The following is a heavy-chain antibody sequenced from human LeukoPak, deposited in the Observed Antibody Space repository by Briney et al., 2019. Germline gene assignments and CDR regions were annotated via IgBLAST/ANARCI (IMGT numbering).Heavy chain of an antibody. D-gene: IGHD3-9*01. CDR2: INPNSGNT. Sequence: GASVKVSCKASGYTFTGYYMHWVRQAPGQGLEWMGWINPNSGNTGYAQKFQGRVTMTRNTSISTAYMELSSLRSEDTAVYYCVLRYFDWLIGSDAFDIWGQGTMVTVSS. J-gene: IGHJ3*02. V-gene: IGHV1-8*02. CDR3: VLRYFDWLIGSDAFDI. CDR1: GYTFTGYY.